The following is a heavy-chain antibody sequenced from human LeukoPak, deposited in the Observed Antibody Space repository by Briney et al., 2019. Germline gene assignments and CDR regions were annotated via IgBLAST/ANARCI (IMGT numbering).Heavy chain of an antibody. V-gene: IGHV4-31*03. CDR2: IYYSGST. CDR1: GGSISSSSYY. J-gene: IGHJ5*02. CDR3: ARDPLYYDILTGYSYNPRFDH. Sequence: SETLSLTCTVSGGSISSSSYYWSWIRQHPGKGLEWIGYIYYSGSTYYNPSLKSRVTISVDTSKNQFSLKLSSVTAEDTAVYYCARDPLYYDILTGYSYNPRFDHWGQGTLVTVSS. D-gene: IGHD3-9*01.